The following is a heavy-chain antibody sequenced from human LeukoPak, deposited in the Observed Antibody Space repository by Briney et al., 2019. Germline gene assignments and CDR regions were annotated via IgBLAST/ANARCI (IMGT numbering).Heavy chain of an antibody. CDR3: AREVAGPYFDY. J-gene: IGHJ4*02. D-gene: IGHD6-19*01. Sequence: PGGYLRLYCAASGFTVSSNYMSWIRQAPGKGLEWVSVIYSGGSTYYADSVKGRFTISRDNSKNTLYLQMNSLRAEDTAVYYCAREVAGPYFDYWGQGTLVTVSS. V-gene: IGHV3-53*01. CDR1: GFTVSSNY. CDR2: IYSGGST.